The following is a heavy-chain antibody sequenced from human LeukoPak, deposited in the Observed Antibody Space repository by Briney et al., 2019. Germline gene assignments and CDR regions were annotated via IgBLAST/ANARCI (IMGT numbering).Heavy chain of an antibody. Sequence: PSETLSLTCAVYGGSFSGYYWSWIRQPPGKGLEWIGEINHSGSTNYNPSLRSRVTISVDASKNQFSLKLSSVTAADTAVYYCAARSYSSSWYGWAFDYWGQGTLVTVSS. CDR2: INHSGST. CDR1: GGSFSGYY. CDR3: AARSYSSSWYGWAFDY. J-gene: IGHJ4*02. V-gene: IGHV4-34*01. D-gene: IGHD6-13*01.